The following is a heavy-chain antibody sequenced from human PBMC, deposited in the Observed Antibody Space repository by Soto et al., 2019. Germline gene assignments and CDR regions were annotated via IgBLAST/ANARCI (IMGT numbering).Heavy chain of an antibody. CDR1: GGSISSYY. J-gene: IGHJ4*02. CDR3: ARTYGSALDY. CDR2: IYYSGST. V-gene: IGHV4-59*01. Sequence: ASETLSLTCTVSGGSISSYYWSWIRQPPGKGLEWIGYIYYSGSTNYNPSLKSRVTISVDTSKNQLSLKLSSVTAADTAVYYCARTYGSALDYWGQGTLVTVSS. D-gene: IGHD3-10*01.